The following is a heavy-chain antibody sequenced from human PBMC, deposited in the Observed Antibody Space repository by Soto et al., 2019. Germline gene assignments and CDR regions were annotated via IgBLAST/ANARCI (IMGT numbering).Heavy chain of an antibody. V-gene: IGHV3-7*01. CDR3: ATSRTFDY. D-gene: IGHD6-13*01. CDR2: IKQDGSEK. Sequence: PWGSLRLSCVVSGFTVNIYWMNWVRQAPGKGLEWVANIKQDGSEKYYVDSAKGRFTISRDNAKNSLYLQMNSLSAEDTAIYYCATSRTFDYWGQGTLVTVSS. CDR1: GFTVNIYW. J-gene: IGHJ4*02.